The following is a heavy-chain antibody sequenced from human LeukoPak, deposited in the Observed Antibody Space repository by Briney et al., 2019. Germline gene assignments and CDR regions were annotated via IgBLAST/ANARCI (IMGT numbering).Heavy chain of an antibody. V-gene: IGHV1-2*02. D-gene: IGHD4-11*01. CDR1: GGTFSSYA. CDR3: ARDSNYYFDY. J-gene: IGHJ4*02. Sequence: GASVKVSCKASGGTFSSYAISWVRQAPGQGLEWMGWINPNSGGTNYAQKFQGRVTMTRDTSISTAYMELSRLRSDDTAVYYCARDSNYYFDYWGQGTLVTVSS. CDR2: INPNSGGT.